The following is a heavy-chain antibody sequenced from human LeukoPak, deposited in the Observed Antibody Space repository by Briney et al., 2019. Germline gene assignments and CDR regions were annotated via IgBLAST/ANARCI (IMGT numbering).Heavy chain of an antibody. J-gene: IGHJ5*02. CDR1: GVSISSGDYY. V-gene: IGHV4-30-4*01. CDR2: MYYSGST. CDR3: ARPYYYDSRIDP. Sequence: SQTLSLTSTVSGVSISSGDYYWSWIRQPPGKGLEWIGYMYYSGSTYYSPSLKSRVTISVDTSKNQFSLKLSSVTAADTAVYYCARPYYYDSRIDPWGQGTLVTVSS. D-gene: IGHD3-22*01.